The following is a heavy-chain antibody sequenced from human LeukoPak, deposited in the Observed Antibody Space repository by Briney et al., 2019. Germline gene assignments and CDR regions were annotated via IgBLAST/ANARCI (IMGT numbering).Heavy chain of an antibody. CDR1: GFIFNNYA. D-gene: IGHD4-23*01. V-gene: IGHV3-9*01. J-gene: IGHJ4*02. Sequence: GGSLRLSCAGSGFIFNNYAMHWVRQPPGKGLEWVSGISWNSGTIDYADSVKGRFTISRDNGKNTLFLQMNSLRAEDAAVYYCVRGNDYGGPHYWGQGTLVTVSS. CDR2: ISWNSGTI. CDR3: VRGNDYGGPHY.